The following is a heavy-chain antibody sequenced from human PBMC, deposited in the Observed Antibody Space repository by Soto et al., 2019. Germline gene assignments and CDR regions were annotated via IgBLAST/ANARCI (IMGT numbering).Heavy chain of an antibody. Sequence: PGGSLRLSCAVSGFTFSSYEMNWVRQAPGKGLEWVSYISGSGNTIYYADSVKGRFTISRDNAKNSLYLQMSRLRAEDTAVYYCASEQVVVYGMDVWGQGTTVTVSS. J-gene: IGHJ6*02. V-gene: IGHV3-48*03. CDR3: ASEQVVVYGMDV. CDR1: GFTFSSYE. CDR2: ISGSGNTI. D-gene: IGHD2-15*01.